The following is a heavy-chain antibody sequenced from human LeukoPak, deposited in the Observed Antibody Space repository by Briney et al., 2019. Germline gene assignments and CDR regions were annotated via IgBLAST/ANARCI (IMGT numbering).Heavy chain of an antibody. V-gene: IGHV3-48*01. D-gene: IGHD2-2*01. Sequence: GGSLRLSCVASGFSFSSYSMNWVRQAPGKGLEWISYFSTSSGTISYADSVKGRFTISRDNAKNSLYLQMNSLRAEDTAVYYCARDSMYAFDIGGQGTMVTVSS. CDR1: GFSFSSYS. CDR2: FSTSSGTI. CDR3: ARDSMYAFDI. J-gene: IGHJ3*02.